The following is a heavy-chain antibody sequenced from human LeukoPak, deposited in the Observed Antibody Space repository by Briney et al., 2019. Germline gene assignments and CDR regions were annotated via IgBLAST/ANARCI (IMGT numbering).Heavy chain of an antibody. Sequence: ASVKVSCKASGYTFTGYYIHWVRQAPGQGLECMGWINPNSGATYSTQKFQGRVTMTRDTSITTAHMELSGLTSDDTAVYYCASDVLEPARYDAFDVWGQGTMVTVSS. CDR3: ASDVLEPARYDAFDV. CDR2: INPNSGAT. D-gene: IGHD2-2*01. CDR1: GYTFTGYY. J-gene: IGHJ3*01. V-gene: IGHV1-2*02.